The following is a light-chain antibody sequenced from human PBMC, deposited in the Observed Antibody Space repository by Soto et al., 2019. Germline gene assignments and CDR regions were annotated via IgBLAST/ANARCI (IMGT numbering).Light chain of an antibody. Sequence: EIVLTQSPGTLSLSPGERATLFCRASQGVSRSYFAWYQQKPGQAPRLLIHDASHRAAGIPARFSGSGFGTDFTLTISSLEPEDAAVYYCQQRSNWPPITFGQGTRLEIK. CDR2: DAS. CDR1: QGVSRSY. V-gene: IGKV3-11*01. J-gene: IGKJ5*01. CDR3: QQRSNWPPIT.